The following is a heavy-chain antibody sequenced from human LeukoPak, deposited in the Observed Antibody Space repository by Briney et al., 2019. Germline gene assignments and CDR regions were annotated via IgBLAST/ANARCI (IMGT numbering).Heavy chain of an antibody. V-gene: IGHV3-66*01. D-gene: IGHD3-10*01. CDR3: ARGQFYGTGSHFFDH. J-gene: IGHJ4*02. CDR2: IYTDGRT. Sequence: GGSLRLSCAASGFTVTSNYMSWVRQTPGQGRLEWVSVIYTDGRTFYTGSVTGRFTISRDNSKNTLYLQMISLRAEDTAVYYCARGQFYGTGSHFFDHWGQGTLVTVSS. CDR1: GFTVTSNY.